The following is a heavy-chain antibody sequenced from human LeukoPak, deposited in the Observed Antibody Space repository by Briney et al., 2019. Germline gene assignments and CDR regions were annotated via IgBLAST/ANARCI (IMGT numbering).Heavy chain of an antibody. J-gene: IGHJ4*02. V-gene: IGHV3-30-3*01. D-gene: IGHD3-16*01. Sequence: GGSLRLSCAASGFTFGIYIMNWVRQAPGKGLEWVAGISFDGSNNYYADSVKGRFTISRDNSKNTLNLQMNSLRTEGTAMYYCTREEWGSIDYWGQGTLVTVSS. CDR1: GFTFGIYI. CDR3: TREEWGSIDY. CDR2: ISFDGSNN.